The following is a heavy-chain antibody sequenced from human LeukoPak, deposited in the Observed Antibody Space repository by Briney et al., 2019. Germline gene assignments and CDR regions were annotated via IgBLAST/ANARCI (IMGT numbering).Heavy chain of an antibody. CDR2: TYYRSKWYN. V-gene: IGHV6-1*01. CDR1: GDSVSSNSAA. D-gene: IGHD3-9*01. Sequence: SQTLSLTCAISGDSVSSNSAAWNWIRQSPSRGLEWLGRTYYRSKWYNDYAVSVKSRITINPDTSKNQFSLQLNSVTPEDTAVYYCARNDILTGERAEYLQHWGQGTLVTVSS. CDR3: ARNDILTGERAEYLQH. J-gene: IGHJ1*01.